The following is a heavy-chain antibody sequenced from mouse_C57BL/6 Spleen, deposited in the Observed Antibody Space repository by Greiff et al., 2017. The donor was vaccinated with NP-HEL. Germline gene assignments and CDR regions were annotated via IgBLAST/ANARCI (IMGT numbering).Heavy chain of an antibody. D-gene: IGHD2-14*01. J-gene: IGHJ4*01. CDR1: GYTFTSYW. CDR3: ARREVRGEYAIDY. V-gene: IGHV1-55*01. Sequence: QVQLQQSGAELVKPGASVKMSCKASGYTFTSYWINWVKQRPGQGLEWIGDIYPGSGNTNYNEKFKGKATLTVDTSSSTAYMQLSSLTSEDSAVYFCARREVRGEYAIDYWGQGTTVTVAS. CDR2: IYPGSGNT.